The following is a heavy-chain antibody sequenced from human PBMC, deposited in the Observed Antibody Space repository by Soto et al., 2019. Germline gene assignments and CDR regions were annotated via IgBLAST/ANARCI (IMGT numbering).Heavy chain of an antibody. J-gene: IGHJ4*02. CDR2: IYYSGST. CDR3: ARDLDDFFFDY. V-gene: IGHV4-31*03. CDR1: GGSISSGGYY. Sequence: SEPLSLTCTVSGGSISSGGYYWSWIRQHPGKGLEWIGYIYYSGSTYYNPSLKSRVTISVDTSKNQFSLKLSSVTAADTAVYYCARDLDDFFFDYWGQGTLVTVSS. D-gene: IGHD2-21*02.